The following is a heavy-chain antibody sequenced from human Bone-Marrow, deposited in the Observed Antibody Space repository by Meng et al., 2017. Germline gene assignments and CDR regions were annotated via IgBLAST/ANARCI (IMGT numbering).Heavy chain of an antibody. J-gene: IGHJ4*02. CDR2: IYPGDSDT. Sequence: GESLKISCKGSGYSFTSYWIGWVRQMPGKGLEWMGIIYPGDSDTRYSPSFQGQVTISADKSISTAYLQWSSLKASDTAMYYCARTHPYYDILTGYYRGEDLDYWGQGTLVTVSS. CDR3: ARTHPYYDILTGYYRGEDLDY. D-gene: IGHD3-9*01. V-gene: IGHV5-51*01. CDR1: GYSFTSYW.